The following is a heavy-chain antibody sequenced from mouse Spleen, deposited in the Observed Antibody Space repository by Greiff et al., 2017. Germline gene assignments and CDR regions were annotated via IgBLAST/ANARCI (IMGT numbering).Heavy chain of an antibody. V-gene: IGHV1-67*01. CDR1: GYTFTDYA. D-gene: IGHD1-1*01. J-gene: IGHJ2*01. Sequence: VQLQQSGPELVRPGVSVKISCKGSGYTFTDYAMHWVKQSHAKSLEWIGVISTYYGNTNYNQKFKGKATMTVDKSSSTAYMELARLTSEDSAIYYCAREGTPYGTYFDYWGQGTTLTVSS. CDR3: AREGTPYGTYFDY. CDR2: ISTYYGNT.